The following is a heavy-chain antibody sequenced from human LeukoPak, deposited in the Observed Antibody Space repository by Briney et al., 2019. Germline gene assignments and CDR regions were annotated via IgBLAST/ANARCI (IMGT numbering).Heavy chain of an antibody. CDR1: GGSISNYY. V-gene: IGHV4-59*01. Sequence: SETLSLTCTVSGGSISNYYWSWIRQPPGKGLEWIGYIYYSGSTNYNPSLKSRVTISVDTSKNQFSLKLSSVTAADTAVYYCARGVVIAPQTFDYWGQGTLVTVSS. D-gene: IGHD2-21*01. J-gene: IGHJ4*02. CDR3: ARGVVIAPQTFDY. CDR2: IYYSGST.